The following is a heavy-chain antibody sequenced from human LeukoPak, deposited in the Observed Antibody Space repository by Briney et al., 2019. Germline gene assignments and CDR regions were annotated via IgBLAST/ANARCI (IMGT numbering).Heavy chain of an antibody. D-gene: IGHD3-3*01. CDR2: INPSGGST. V-gene: IGHV1-46*01. CDR1: GYTFTTYY. Sequence: ASLKVSSKAPGYTFTTYYMHSVRQPPGQGLEWMGIINPSGGSTSEGEKVKGRVTRTRDRSTRTGCMEVSSLRSEDTAVYYCARTYYDFWSDECNWFEPWGQGTLVTVSS. CDR3: ARTYYDFWSDECNWFEP. J-gene: IGHJ5*02.